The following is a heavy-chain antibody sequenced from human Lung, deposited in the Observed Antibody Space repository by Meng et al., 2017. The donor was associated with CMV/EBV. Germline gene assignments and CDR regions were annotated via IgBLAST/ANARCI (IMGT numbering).Heavy chain of an antibody. D-gene: IGHD3-3*01. CDR2: ISAYNGNT. CDR1: GYTFTSYG. V-gene: IGHV1-18*01. Sequence: ASXXVSXKASGYTFTSYGISWVRQAPGQGLEWMGWISAYNGNTNYAPKPQGRVTMTTDTSTSTAYMELRSLRSDDTAVYYCARDRVGRRFLEWLGVRYWGQGTLVTVSS. J-gene: IGHJ4*02. CDR3: ARDRVGRRFLEWLGVRY.